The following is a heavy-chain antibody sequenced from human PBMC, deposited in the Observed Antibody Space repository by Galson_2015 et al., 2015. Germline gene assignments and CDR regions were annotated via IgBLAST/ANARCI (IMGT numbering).Heavy chain of an antibody. CDR2: IIPIFGTA. CDR3: ARDPGYCSGGSCRPTYYGMDV. D-gene: IGHD2-15*01. CDR1: GGTFSSYA. Sequence: SVKVSCKASGGTFSSYAISWVRQAPGQGLEWMGGIIPIFGTANYAQKFQGRVTITADESTSTAYMGLSSLRSEDTAVYYCARDPGYCSGGSCRPTYYGMDVWGQGTTVTVSS. J-gene: IGHJ6*02. V-gene: IGHV1-69*13.